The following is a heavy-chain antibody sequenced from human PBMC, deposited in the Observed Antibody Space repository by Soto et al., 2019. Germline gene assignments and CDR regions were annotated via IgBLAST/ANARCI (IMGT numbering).Heavy chain of an antibody. J-gene: IGHJ4*02. Sequence: GESLKISCKGFGYSFTSQWIGWVRQMPGKGLEWMGIIDPGDSDARYSPSFQGQVTISADNSISTAYLQWSSLKASDTAIYYCARRAIVVRGVTSYYFDYWGQGTLVNVSS. CDR3: ARRAIVVRGVTSYYFDY. CDR2: IDPGDSDA. D-gene: IGHD3-10*01. CDR1: GYSFTSQW. V-gene: IGHV5-51*01.